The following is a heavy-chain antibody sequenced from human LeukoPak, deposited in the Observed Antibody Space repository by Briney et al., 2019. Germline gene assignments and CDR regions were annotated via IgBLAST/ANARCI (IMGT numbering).Heavy chain of an antibody. D-gene: IGHD5-24*01. CDR3: ARDAFSRWPRGAFDI. CDR2: IYYSGST. Sequence: SETLSLTCTVSGGSISSSSYYWGWIRQPPGKGLEWIGSIYYSGSTYYNPSLKSRVTISVDTSKNQFSLKLSSVTAADTAVYYCARDAFSRWPRGAFDIWGQGTMVTVSS. V-gene: IGHV4-39*07. J-gene: IGHJ3*02. CDR1: GGSISSSSYY.